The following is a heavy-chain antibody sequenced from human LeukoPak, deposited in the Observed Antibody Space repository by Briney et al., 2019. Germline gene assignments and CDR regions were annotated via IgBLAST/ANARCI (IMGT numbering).Heavy chain of an antibody. D-gene: IGHD3-3*01. Sequence: ASVKVSCKASGYTFTTYAINWVRQAPGQGLEWMGWINTNTGNPTYAQGFTGRFVFSLDTSVSTAYLQINSLKAEDTAVYYCASPYDFWSGYFAFDIWGQGTMVTVSS. CDR2: INTNTGNP. CDR1: GYTFTTYA. J-gene: IGHJ3*02. CDR3: ASPYDFWSGYFAFDI. V-gene: IGHV7-4-1*02.